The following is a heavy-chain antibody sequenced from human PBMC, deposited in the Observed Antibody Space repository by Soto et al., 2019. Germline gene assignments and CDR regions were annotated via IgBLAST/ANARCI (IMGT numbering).Heavy chain of an antibody. D-gene: IGHD6-13*01. CDR1: GFSFDDDA. CDR2: IRSKAYGGTT. J-gene: IGHJ4*02. Sequence: SLRLSCTASGFSFDDDAMSWFGQAPGKGLEWVGFIRSKAYGGTTEYAASVKGRFTISRDDSKSIAYLQMNSLKTEDTAVYYCTRDLDARIAAAGTPGKWGQGTLVTVSS. CDR3: TRDLDARIAAAGTPGK. V-gene: IGHV3-49*03.